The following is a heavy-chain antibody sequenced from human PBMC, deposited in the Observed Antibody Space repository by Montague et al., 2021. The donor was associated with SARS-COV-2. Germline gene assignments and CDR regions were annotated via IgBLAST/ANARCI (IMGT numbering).Heavy chain of an antibody. V-gene: IGHV4-59*11. J-gene: IGHJ5*02. CDR1: GGSISSHF. Sequence: SETLSLTCTVSGGSISSHFWSWIRQPPGKGLEWIAYINYVGGSNYNPFLKSRVNVSVETSKNQFSLKLTSLIAADTAVYYCARATSVRGAVSWFDPWGQGILVSVSS. CDR3: ARATSVRGAVSWFDP. CDR2: INYVGGS. D-gene: IGHD3-10*02.